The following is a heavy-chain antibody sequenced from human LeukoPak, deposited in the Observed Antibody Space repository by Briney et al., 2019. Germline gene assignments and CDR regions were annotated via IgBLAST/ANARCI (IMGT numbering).Heavy chain of an antibody. D-gene: IGHD4-17*01. CDR1: GYTFTSYY. J-gene: IGHJ3*02. CDR3: ARGGPTVTTTLENDAFDI. Sequence: GASVKVSCKASGYTFTSYYMHWVRQAPGQGLEWMGIINPSGGSTSYAQKFQGRVTMTRDMSTSTVYMELSSLRSEDTAVYYCARGGPTVTTTLENDAFDIWGQGTMVTVSS. CDR2: INPSGGST. V-gene: IGHV1-46*01.